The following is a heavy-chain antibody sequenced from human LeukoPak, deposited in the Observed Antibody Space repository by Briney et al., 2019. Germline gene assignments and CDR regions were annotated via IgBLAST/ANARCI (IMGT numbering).Heavy chain of an antibody. V-gene: IGHV4-38-2*02. Sequence: SETLSLTCTVSGYSISSGYYWSWIRQPPGKGLEWIGEINHSGTTTYNPSLKSRVTVSAVKSENQFSLKVTSVTAADTAMYYCARRITGTLAPFDSWGQGILVTVSS. D-gene: IGHD1-20*01. CDR1: GYSISSGYY. J-gene: IGHJ4*02. CDR3: ARRITGTLAPFDS. CDR2: INHSGTT.